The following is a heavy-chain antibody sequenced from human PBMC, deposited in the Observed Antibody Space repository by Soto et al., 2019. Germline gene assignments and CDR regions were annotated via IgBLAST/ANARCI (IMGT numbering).Heavy chain of an antibody. Sequence: EVQLVESGGGLVQPGRSLRLSCVASGFTFDEYAMHWVRQPLGKGLEWVSGTTWNSDTIAYADSVRGRFTISRDNAKSSLYLQMNGLRAEDTALYYCVRVNASGPYYSGMDVWGQGTTVTVSS. CDR2: TTWNSDTI. CDR1: GFTFDEYA. CDR3: VRVNASGPYYSGMDV. J-gene: IGHJ6*02. V-gene: IGHV3-9*01. D-gene: IGHD6-19*01.